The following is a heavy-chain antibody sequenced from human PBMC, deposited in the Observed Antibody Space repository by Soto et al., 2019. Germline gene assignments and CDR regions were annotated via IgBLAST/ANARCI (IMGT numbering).Heavy chain of an antibody. V-gene: IGHV4-30-4*08. D-gene: IGHD2-21*01. J-gene: IGHJ6*02. CDR1: GGSISRGCFY. CDR2: IYYSGST. Sequence: PSETLSLTCTFLGGSISRGCFYWSWIRQNPGKGLEWIGYIYYSGSTYYNPSLKSRVTISVDTSKNQFSLKLSSVTAADTAVYYCARSQRAKIPTAFYYYGLDVWGQGTTVTVSS. CDR3: ARSQRAKIPTAFYYYGLDV.